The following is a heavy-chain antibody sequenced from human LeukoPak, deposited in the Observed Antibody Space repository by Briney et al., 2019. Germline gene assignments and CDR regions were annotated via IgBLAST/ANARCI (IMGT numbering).Heavy chain of an antibody. CDR1: GGTFSSYA. CDR3: ARGDHDSSGYYLAEYFQH. D-gene: IGHD3-22*01. Sequence: SVKVSCKASGGTFSSYAISWVRQAPGQGLEWMGRIIPIFGTANYAQKFRGRVTITTDESTSTAYMELSSLRSEDTAVYYCARGDHDSSGYYLAEYFQHWGQGTLVTVSS. CDR2: IIPIFGTA. J-gene: IGHJ1*01. V-gene: IGHV1-69*05.